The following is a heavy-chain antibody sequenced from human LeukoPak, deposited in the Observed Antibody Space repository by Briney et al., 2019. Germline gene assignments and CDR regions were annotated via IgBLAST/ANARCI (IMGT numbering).Heavy chain of an antibody. CDR3: ARDKVVVPAAPYYYYYGMDV. V-gene: IGHV4-59*01. J-gene: IGHJ6*02. CDR1: GGSISSYY. D-gene: IGHD2-2*01. CDR2: IYYSGST. Sequence: SETLSLTCTVSGGSISSYYWSWIRQPPGKGLEWIGYIYYSGSTNYNPSLKSRVTISVDTSKNQFSLKLSSATAADTAVYYCARDKVVVPAAPYYYYYGMDVWGQGTTVTVSS.